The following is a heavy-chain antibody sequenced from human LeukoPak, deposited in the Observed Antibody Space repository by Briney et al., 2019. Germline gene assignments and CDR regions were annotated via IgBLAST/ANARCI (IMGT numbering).Heavy chain of an antibody. V-gene: IGHV3-21*01. Sequence: GGSLRLSCAASGFTFSSYNMNRVRQAPGKGLEWVSSISTISSYIYYADSVNGRFTISRDNAKNSLYLQMNSLRAEDTAVYYCARDLSHSGSLDYWGQGTLVTVSS. CDR3: ARDLSHSGSLDY. J-gene: IGHJ4*02. CDR2: ISTISSYI. CDR1: GFTFSSYN. D-gene: IGHD1-26*01.